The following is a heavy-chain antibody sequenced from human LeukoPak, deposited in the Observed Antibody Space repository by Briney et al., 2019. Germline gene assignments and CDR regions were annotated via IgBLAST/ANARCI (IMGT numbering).Heavy chain of an antibody. V-gene: IGHV3-33*01. CDR1: GFTFNTFG. D-gene: IGHD2-15*01. J-gene: IGHJ6*02. CDR3: ARISCTGGSCRPYSYYDMDV. CDR2: IWYDGSNK. Sequence: PGGSLRLSCAASGFTFNTFGMNWVRQAPGKGLEWVAVIWYDGSNKYYADSVKGRFTISRDNSKSTLYLQVNSLRAEDTGVYYCARISCTGGSCRPYSYYDMDVWGQGTTVTVSS.